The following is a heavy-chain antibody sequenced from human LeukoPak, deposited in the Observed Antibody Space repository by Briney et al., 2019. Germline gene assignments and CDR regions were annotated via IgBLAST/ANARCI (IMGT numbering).Heavy chain of an antibody. J-gene: IGHJ4*02. CDR1: GGSISSYY. V-gene: IGHV4-59*01. CDR2: IYYSGST. D-gene: IGHD3-10*01. Sequence: PSETLSLTCTVSGGSISSYYWSWIRQPPGKGLEWIGYIYYSGSTNYNPSLKSRVTISVDTSKNQFSLKLTSVTAADTAIYYCARGFSSNYFDYWGQGTLVTVSS. CDR3: ARGFSSNYFDY.